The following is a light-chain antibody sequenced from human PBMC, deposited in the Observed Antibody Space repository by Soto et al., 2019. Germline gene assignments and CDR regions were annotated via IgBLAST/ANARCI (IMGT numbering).Light chain of an antibody. CDR3: ATWDASLNGYA. J-gene: IGLJ1*01. CDR1: ISNVGTNT. V-gene: IGLV1-44*01. Sequence: QSSLAQPPSASGTPGQKFTMSCSGSISNVGTNTVHWYKHLPGTAPKLLIYGNNQRPSGVPDRFSGSSYGTSASLAISGLRSEDESDYYCATWDASLNGYAFGTGTKVTVL. CDR2: GNN.